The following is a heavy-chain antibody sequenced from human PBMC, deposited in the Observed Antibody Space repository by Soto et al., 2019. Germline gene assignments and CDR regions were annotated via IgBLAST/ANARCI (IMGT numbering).Heavy chain of an antibody. J-gene: IGHJ5*01. CDR2: IYYSGST. Sequence: SETLSLTCTVSGGSISSYYWSWIRQPPGKGLEWIGYIYYSGSTNYNPSLKSRVTISVDTSKNQFSLKLSSVTAADTAVYYCARQQYSSGWYGHRWFDSWGQGTLVTVSS. CDR3: ARQQYSSGWYGHRWFDS. CDR1: GGSISSYY. V-gene: IGHV4-59*08. D-gene: IGHD6-19*01.